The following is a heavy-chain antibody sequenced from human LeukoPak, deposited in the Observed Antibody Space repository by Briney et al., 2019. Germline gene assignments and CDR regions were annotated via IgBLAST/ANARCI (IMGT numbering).Heavy chain of an antibody. CDR1: GYTFTSYG. J-gene: IGHJ6*02. V-gene: IGHV1-18*01. Sequence: GASVTVSCTASGYTFTSYGISWVRQAPGQGLEWMGWISAYNGNTNYAQKLQGRVTMTTDTSTSTAYMELRSLRSDDTAVYYCAREYDFWSGYYYYYGMDVWGQGTTVTVSS. CDR2: ISAYNGNT. CDR3: AREYDFWSGYYYYYGMDV. D-gene: IGHD3-3*01.